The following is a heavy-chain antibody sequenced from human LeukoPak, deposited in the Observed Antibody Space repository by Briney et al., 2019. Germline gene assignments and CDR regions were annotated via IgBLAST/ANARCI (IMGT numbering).Heavy chain of an antibody. CDR3: VREAAATLFDY. CDR1: GFTFSSYT. CDR2: ISSSSRDI. D-gene: IGHD1-26*01. J-gene: IGHJ4*02. Sequence: GGSLRLSCAASGFTFSSYTMNWVRQAPGKGLEWVAAISSSSRDIFYADSVKGRFSISRDNTQNSLSLQMNSLRAEDTAVYYCVREAAATLFDYWGQGTLVTVSS. V-gene: IGHV3-21*01.